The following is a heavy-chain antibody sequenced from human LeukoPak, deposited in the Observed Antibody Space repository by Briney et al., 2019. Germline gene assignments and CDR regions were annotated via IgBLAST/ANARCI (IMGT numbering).Heavy chain of an antibody. D-gene: IGHD1-26*01. CDR1: AYSISDGFV. V-gene: IGHV4-38-2*02. CDR3: TRLSHIAGAPKVSWFDP. J-gene: IGHJ5*02. Sequence: SETLSLTCTVSAYSISDGFVWGFIRQPPGKGLEWIASIYHSGTTYYNPSLRSRVTMSVDTSNNQFSLKLSSVTAADTAMYFCTRLSHIAGAPKVSWFDPWGQGTLVTVSS. CDR2: IYHSGTT.